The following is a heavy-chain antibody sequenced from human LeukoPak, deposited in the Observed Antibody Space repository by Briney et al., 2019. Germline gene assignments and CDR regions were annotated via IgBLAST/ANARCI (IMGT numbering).Heavy chain of an antibody. CDR1: AVTFSSYR. D-gene: IGHD5-18*01. CDR2: ISHDGSVK. V-gene: IGHV3-30*18. Sequence: GRSLRLSCAGFAVTFSSYRKQSVRQPPGKGLECVTVISHDGSVKHYADSVKGRFTISRDNARNTLYLQMNSLRAEDSAVYYCAKEANPYSSTSFDYWGRGTLVTVSS. J-gene: IGHJ4*02. CDR3: AKEANPYSSTSFDY.